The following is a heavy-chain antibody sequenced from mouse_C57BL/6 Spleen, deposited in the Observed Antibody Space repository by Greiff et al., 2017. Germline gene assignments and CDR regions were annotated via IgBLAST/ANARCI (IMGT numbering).Heavy chain of an antibody. CDR1: GYTFTSYW. Sequence: QVQLQQPGAELVMPGASVKLSCKASGYTFTSYWMHWVKQRPGQGLEWIGEIDPSDSSTNYNQKFKGKSTLTVDKSSSTAYMQLSSLTSEDSAVYYCASCRGFYYAMDYWGQGTTVTVSS. J-gene: IGHJ4*01. D-gene: IGHD3-3*01. V-gene: IGHV1-69*01. CDR2: IDPSDSST. CDR3: ASCRGFYYAMDY.